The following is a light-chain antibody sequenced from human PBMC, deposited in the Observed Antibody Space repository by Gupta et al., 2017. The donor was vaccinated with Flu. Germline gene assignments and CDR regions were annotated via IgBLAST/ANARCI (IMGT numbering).Light chain of an antibody. CDR1: QSVSSD. CDR3: QQRSNWLT. V-gene: IGKV3-11*01. J-gene: IGKJ4*01. CDR2: EAS. Sequence: IVLTQPPATLSLSPGEPATLSCRASQSVSSDSAWYKQKPGQEPRLRSYEASNRATGIPARVSGSGSGTDFTLTISSIEPEEVAVYDCQQRSNWLTLGGGTKVEIK.